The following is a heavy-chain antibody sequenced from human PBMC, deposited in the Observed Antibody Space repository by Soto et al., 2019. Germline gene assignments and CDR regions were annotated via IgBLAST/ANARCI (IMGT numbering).Heavy chain of an antibody. J-gene: IGHJ4*02. CDR3: ARDKINGLFDY. CDR1: GGSISSSNW. Sequence: SETLSLTCAVSGGSISSSNWWSWVRQPPGKGLEWIGEIYHSGSASYHPSLKSRVTISVDTSKNQFSLKLTSVTAADTAVYYCARDKINGLFDYWGQGTLVTVSS. CDR2: IYHSGSA. V-gene: IGHV4-4*02. D-gene: IGHD2-8*01.